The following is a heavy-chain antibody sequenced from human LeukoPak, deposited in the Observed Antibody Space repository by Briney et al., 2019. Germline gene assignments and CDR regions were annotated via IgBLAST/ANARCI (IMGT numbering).Heavy chain of an antibody. CDR1: GFTLNNAW. D-gene: IGHD2-2*01. Sequence: GGSLRLSCRTSGFTLNNAWMNWVRQAPGKGLEWVGRIKAKTDGGTRDYAAPVKGRFTILRDDSENTLYLQMDSLKTEDTAVYYCATYFVGYQLLLRRHYYYMDVWGKGTMVTVSS. V-gene: IGHV3-15*01. CDR3: ATYFVGYQLLLRRHYYYMDV. J-gene: IGHJ6*03. CDR2: IKAKTDGGTR.